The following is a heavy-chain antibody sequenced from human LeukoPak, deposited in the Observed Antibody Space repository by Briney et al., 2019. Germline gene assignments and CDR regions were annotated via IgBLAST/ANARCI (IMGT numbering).Heavy chain of an antibody. D-gene: IGHD3-9*01. V-gene: IGHV4-39*01. CDR2: IYYSGRT. CDR1: AGSITSSSYY. CDR3: ARLDYDILTGEKYYFDY. J-gene: IGHJ4*02. Sequence: SETLSLTCTVSAGSITSSSYYWGWIRQPPGKGLEWIGTIYYSGRTYYNPSLKSRVTISVDTSKNQFSLKLSSVTAADTAVYYCARLDYDILTGEKYYFDYWGQGTLVTVSS.